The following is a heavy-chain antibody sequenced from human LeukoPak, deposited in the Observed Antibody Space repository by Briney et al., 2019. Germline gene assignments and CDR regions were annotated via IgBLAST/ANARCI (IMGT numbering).Heavy chain of an antibody. V-gene: IGHV4-59*05. J-gene: IGHJ3*02. CDR3: ARLERGAFDI. CDR2: IYYSGST. D-gene: IGHD1-1*01. Sequence: PSETLSLTCTVSGGSISSYYWSWIRQPAGKGLEWIGSIYYSGSTYYNPSLKSRVTISVDTSKNQFSLKLSSVTAADTAVYYCARLERGAFDIWGQGTMVTVSS. CDR1: GGSISSYY.